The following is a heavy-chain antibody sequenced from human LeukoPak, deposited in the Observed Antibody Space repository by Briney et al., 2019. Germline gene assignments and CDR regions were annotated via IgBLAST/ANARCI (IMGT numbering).Heavy chain of an antibody. CDR3: ATIKIVGANNWFDP. D-gene: IGHD1-26*01. CDR2: INAGNGHT. V-gene: IGHV1-3*03. Sequence: ASVKVSCKTSAYSFTPYAMHWVRQAPGQRLEWMGWINAGNGHTKYSQGFQGRLTITRDTSANTAYMELSSLRSEDTAVYYCATIKIVGANNWFDPWGQGTLVTVSS. CDR1: AYSFTPYA. J-gene: IGHJ5*02.